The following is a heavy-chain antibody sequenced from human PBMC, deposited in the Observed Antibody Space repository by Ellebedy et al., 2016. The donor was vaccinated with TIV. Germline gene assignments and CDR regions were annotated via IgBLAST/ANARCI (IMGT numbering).Heavy chain of an antibody. V-gene: IGHV3-11*01. J-gene: IGHJ4*02. Sequence: GESLKISCAASGFTFSNYYMNWTCLAPGKGLEWTSYINLGGTIIYYADSVKGRFTISRDNAKTSLYLQMHSLRAEDTAVYYCARPPAAVAGQDYWGQGTPVTVSS. CDR3: ARPPAAVAGQDY. CDR1: GFTFSNYY. D-gene: IGHD6-19*01. CDR2: INLGGTII.